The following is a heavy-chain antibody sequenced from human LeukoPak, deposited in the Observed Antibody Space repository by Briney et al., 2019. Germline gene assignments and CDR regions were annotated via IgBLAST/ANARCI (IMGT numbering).Heavy chain of an antibody. V-gene: IGHV3-30*18. J-gene: IGHJ4*02. CDR3: AKDNFVVVPAAPSFDY. D-gene: IGHD2-2*01. CDR1: GFTFSSYG. Sequence: GGSLRLSCAASGFTFSSYGMHWVRQAPGKGLEWVAVISYDGSNKYYADSVKGRFTISRDNSKNTLYLQMNSLRAEDTAVYYCAKDNFVVVPAAPSFDYWGQGTLVTVSS. CDR2: ISYDGSNK.